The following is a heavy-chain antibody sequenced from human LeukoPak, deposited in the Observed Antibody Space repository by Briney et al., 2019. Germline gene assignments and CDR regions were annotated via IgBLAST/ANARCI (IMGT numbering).Heavy chain of an antibody. CDR1: GFTLNMYE. V-gene: IGHV3-48*03. CDR2: ISSSGSTI. D-gene: IGHD1-26*01. J-gene: IGHJ3*02. Sequence: GDPLTLSCAASGFTLNMYEIKWVRQAPGKGREGVSYISSSGSTIYYADSVKGRFTISRDNAKNSLYLQMNSLRAEDTAVYYCARAALGADVFDIWGQGTMVTVSS. CDR3: ARAALGADVFDI.